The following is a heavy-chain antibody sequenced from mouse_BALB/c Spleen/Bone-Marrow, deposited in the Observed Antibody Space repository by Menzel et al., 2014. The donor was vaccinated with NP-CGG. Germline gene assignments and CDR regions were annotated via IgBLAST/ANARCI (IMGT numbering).Heavy chain of an antibody. CDR2: SRNKAYDYTI. CDR1: GFTFSDFY. V-gene: IGHV7-1*02. Sequence: EVKLMESGGGLVQPGGSLILSCATSGFTFSDFYMEWVRQPPGKRLEWIAASRNKAYDYTIEYSASVKGRFIVSRDTSQSILYLQMNALRAEDTAIYYCARGELETGSFDYWGQGTTLTVSS. J-gene: IGHJ2*01. CDR3: ARGELETGSFDY. D-gene: IGHD4-1*01.